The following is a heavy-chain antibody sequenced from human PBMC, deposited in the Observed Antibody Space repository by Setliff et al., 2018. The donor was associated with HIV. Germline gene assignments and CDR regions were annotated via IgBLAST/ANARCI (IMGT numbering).Heavy chain of an antibody. Sequence: PGESLKISCKGSGYTFTSYGISWVRQAPGQGLEWMGWISGYNGNTNYVQKLQGRVTFTRDISATTAYMELSSLISEDTAVYYCARGVGSSWFENWGQGTLVTVSS. CDR3: ARGVGSSWFEN. J-gene: IGHJ5*02. D-gene: IGHD6-13*01. V-gene: IGHV1-18*01. CDR2: ISGYNGNT. CDR1: GYTFTSYG.